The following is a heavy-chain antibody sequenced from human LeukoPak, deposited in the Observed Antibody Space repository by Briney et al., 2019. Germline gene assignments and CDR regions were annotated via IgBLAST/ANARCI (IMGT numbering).Heavy chain of an antibody. CDR1: GYSFTSYW. CDR2: IYPGDSDT. Sequence: GESLKISCKGSGYSFTSYWIGWVRQMPGKGLEWMGIIYPGDSDTRYSPSFQGQVTISADKSISTAYLQWSSLKASDTAMYYCATLYYYDSSAYYPNWFDPWGQGTLVTVSS. J-gene: IGHJ5*02. CDR3: ATLYYYDSSAYYPNWFDP. D-gene: IGHD3-22*01. V-gene: IGHV5-51*01.